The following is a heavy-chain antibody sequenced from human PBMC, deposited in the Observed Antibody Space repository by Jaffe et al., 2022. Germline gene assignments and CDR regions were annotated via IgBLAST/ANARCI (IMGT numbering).Heavy chain of an antibody. D-gene: IGHD4-17*01. Sequence: QVQLVESGGGVVQPGGSLRLSCAASGFTFSSYGMHWVRQAPGKGLEWVAFIRYDGSNKYYADSVKGRFTISRDNSKNTLYLQMNSLRAEDTAVYYCAKDPATVTTGGIDYWGQGTLVTVSS. V-gene: IGHV3-30*02. J-gene: IGHJ4*02. CDR1: GFTFSSYG. CDR3: AKDPATVTTGGIDY. CDR2: IRYDGSNK.